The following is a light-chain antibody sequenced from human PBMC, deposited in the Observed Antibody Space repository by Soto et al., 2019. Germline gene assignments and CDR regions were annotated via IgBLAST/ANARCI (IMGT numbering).Light chain of an antibody. CDR3: CSLTTSHTYV. Sequence: QSVLTQPASVSGSPGQSITISCTGASSDIGHYDYVSWYQQHPGKAPKLMIYQXXXXPSGVSNRYSGSKSGNSASLTISGLQADDEADYYCCSLTTSHTYVFRSGTKVTVL. CDR1: SSDIGHYDY. CDR2: QXX. V-gene: IGLV2-14*03. J-gene: IGLJ1*01.